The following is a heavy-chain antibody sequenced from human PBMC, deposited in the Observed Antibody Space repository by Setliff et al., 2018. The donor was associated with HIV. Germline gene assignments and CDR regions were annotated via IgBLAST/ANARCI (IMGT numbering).Heavy chain of an antibody. D-gene: IGHD4-17*01. V-gene: IGHV3-7*01. CDR2: IKQDGSEK. CDR1: GFTFSTYW. Sequence: GGSLRLSCAASGFTFSTYWMSWVRQAPGKGLEWVANIKQDGSEKFYVDSVKGRFTISRDNAKNSLCLQMNSLRAEDTAVYYCARDPYPYFDYGDWYFDLWGRGTLVTVSS. J-gene: IGHJ2*01. CDR3: ARDPYPYFDYGDWYFDL.